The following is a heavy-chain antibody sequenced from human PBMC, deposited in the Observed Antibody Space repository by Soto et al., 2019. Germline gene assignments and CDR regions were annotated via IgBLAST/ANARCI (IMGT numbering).Heavy chain of an antibody. J-gene: IGHJ4*02. V-gene: IGHV4-31*03. D-gene: IGHD2-15*01. CDR2: IYYSGST. CDR1: GGSISSGGYY. Sequence: PSETLSLTCTVSGGSISSGGYYWSWIRQHPGKGLEWIGYIYYSGSTYYNPSLKSRVTISVDTSKNQFSLKLSSVTAADTAVYYCARSYCSGGSCYDVFDYWGQGTLVTVSS. CDR3: ARSYCSGGSCYDVFDY.